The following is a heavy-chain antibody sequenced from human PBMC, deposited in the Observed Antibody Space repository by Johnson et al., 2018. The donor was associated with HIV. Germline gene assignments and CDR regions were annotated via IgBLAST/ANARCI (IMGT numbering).Heavy chain of an antibody. J-gene: IGHJ3*02. Sequence: QVQLVESGGAVVQPGTSLRLSCAASGFTFSYYGVLWVRQAPGKGLEWVSLISYDGGNKSYADSVRGRFTISRDNSQNTLFLEMNSLRADDTAIYYCASGEVHIPESYYVTVSRAFDIWGQGTMVSVSS. CDR3: ASGEVHIPESYYVTVSRAFDI. CDR2: ISYDGGNK. D-gene: IGHD1-26*01. CDR1: GFTFSYYG. V-gene: IGHV3-30-3*01.